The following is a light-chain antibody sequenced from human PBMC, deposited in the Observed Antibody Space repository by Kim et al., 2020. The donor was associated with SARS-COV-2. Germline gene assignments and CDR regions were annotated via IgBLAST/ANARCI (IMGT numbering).Light chain of an antibody. CDR1: QRITSSY. J-gene: IGKJ4*01. CDR2: GAS. Sequence: SPGHRVTLSCRASQRITSSYLAWYQHKPGQAPRLLIYGASARATGIPDRFSGGGSGTDFTLTISRLDPEDFAVYYCQQYSDSLLTFGGGTKVDIK. V-gene: IGKV3-20*01. CDR3: QQYSDSLLT.